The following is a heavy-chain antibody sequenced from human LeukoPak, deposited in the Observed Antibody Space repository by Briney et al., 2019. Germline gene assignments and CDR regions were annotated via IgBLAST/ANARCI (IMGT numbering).Heavy chain of an antibody. J-gene: IGHJ4*02. CDR1: GGSISSGGYY. Sequence: SETLSLTCTVSGGSISSGGYYWSWIRQHPGKGLEWIGYIYYSGSTYYNPSLKSRVTISVDTSKNQFSLKLSSVTAADTAVYYCARQEYYDSSGYSPYFDYWGQGTLVTVSS. CDR2: IYYSGST. V-gene: IGHV4-31*03. CDR3: ARQEYYDSSGYSPYFDY. D-gene: IGHD3-22*01.